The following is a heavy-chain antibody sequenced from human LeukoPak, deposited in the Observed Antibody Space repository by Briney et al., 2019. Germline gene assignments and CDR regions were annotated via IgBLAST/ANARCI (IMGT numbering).Heavy chain of an antibody. J-gene: IGHJ4*02. CDR2: INPNSGGT. CDR3: ARDMDSGSYYDY. Sequence: ASVKVSCKASGYTFTSYDINWVRQATGQGLEWMGWINPNSGGTNYAQKFQGRVTMTRDTSISTAYMELSRLRSDDTAVYYCARDMDSGSYYDYWGQGTLVTVSS. V-gene: IGHV1-2*02. CDR1: GYTFTSYD. D-gene: IGHD1-26*01.